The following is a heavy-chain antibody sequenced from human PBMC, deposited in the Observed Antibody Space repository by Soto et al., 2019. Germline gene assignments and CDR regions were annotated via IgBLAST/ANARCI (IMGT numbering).Heavy chain of an antibody. CDR3: ARDYRAD. CDR1: GFTFSSYS. J-gene: IGHJ4*01. Sequence: PGGSLRLSCAASGFTFSSYSMNWVRQAPGKGLEWVASVNQDGGKKQYVDSVKGRFTMSRDNAENSLYLQMNSLRPEDTAVYYCARDYRADWGPGTLVTVSS. CDR2: VNQDGGKK. D-gene: IGHD4-4*01. V-gene: IGHV3-7*01.